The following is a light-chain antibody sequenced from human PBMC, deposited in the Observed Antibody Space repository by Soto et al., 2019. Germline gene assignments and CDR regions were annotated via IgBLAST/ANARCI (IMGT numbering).Light chain of an antibody. Sequence: DIRITQSLSTLSASVGDRVTITFRASQSISSWLAWYQQKPGKAPKLLIYDASSLESGVPSRFSGSGSGTEFTLTISSLQPDDFATYYCQQYNSYPVTFGQGTKVDI. V-gene: IGKV1-5*01. CDR2: DAS. CDR3: QQYNSYPVT. CDR1: QSISSW. J-gene: IGKJ1*01.